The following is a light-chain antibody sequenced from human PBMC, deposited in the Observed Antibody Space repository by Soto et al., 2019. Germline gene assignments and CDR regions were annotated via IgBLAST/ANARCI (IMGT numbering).Light chain of an antibody. CDR2: AAS. CDR1: QGIRND. Sequence: DIQMTQSPSSLSASVVDRVTITCRASQGIRNDLGWYQQKPGKAPKLLIYAASSLQSGVPSRFSGSGSGTDFTLTISSLQPEDFATYYCQQSYSTPPWTFGQGTKVDIK. CDR3: QQSYSTPPWT. J-gene: IGKJ1*01. V-gene: IGKV1-39*01.